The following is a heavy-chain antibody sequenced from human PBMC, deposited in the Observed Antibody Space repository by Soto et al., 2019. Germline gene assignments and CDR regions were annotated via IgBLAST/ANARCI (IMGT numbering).Heavy chain of an antibody. D-gene: IGHD3-3*01. V-gene: IGHV4-39*07. CDR3: ARSGFAPFNWFDP. J-gene: IGHJ5*02. Sequence: SETLSLTCTVSGGSISSSSYYWGWIRQPPGKGLEWIGSIYYSGSTNYNPSLKSRVTISVDTSKNQFSLKLSSVTAADTAVYYCARSGFAPFNWFDPWGQGTLVTVSS. CDR2: IYYSGST. CDR1: GGSISSSSYY.